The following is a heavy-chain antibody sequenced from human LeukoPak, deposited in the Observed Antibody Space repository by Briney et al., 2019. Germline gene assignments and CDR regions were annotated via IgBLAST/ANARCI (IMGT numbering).Heavy chain of an antibody. D-gene: IGHD3-3*01. CDR3: ALNSDFWSGYRTYGMDV. CDR1: GGSFSGYY. J-gene: IGHJ6*02. V-gene: IGHV4-34*01. Sequence: RASETLSLTRAVYGGSFSGYYWSWIRQPPGKGLEWIGEINHSGSTNYNPSLKSRVTISVDTSKNQFSLKLSSVTAADTAVYYCALNSDFWSGYRTYGMDVWGQGTTVTVSS. CDR2: INHSGST.